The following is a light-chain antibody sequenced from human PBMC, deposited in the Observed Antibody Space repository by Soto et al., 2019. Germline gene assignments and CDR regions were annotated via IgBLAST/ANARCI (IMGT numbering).Light chain of an antibody. CDR3: QQYNNWPPYT. CDR1: QSILSSSNNKNY. V-gene: IGKV4-1*01. CDR2: WAS. Sequence: DIVMTQSPDSLTVSLGERATINCKSSQSILSSSNNKNYLVWYQQKPGQPPKVLINWASTRESGVPDRFSGSGSGADFTLTISSLQAEDVAVYYCQQYNNWPPYTFGQGTMLEI. J-gene: IGKJ2*01.